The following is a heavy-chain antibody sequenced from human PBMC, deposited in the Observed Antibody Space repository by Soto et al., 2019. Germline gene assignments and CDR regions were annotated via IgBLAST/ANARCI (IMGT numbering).Heavy chain of an antibody. J-gene: IGHJ4*02. D-gene: IGHD2-15*01. CDR1: GYTFTGYA. CDR3: ARAVVVAADFDY. CDR2: INAGNGNT. Sequence: QVQLVQSGAEEKKPGASVKVSCKASGYTFTGYAMHWVRQAPGQRLEWMGWINAGNGNTKYSQKFQVRVTITRDSPASTADMELSTLRSEATAVYYWARAVVVAADFDYWGQGTLVTVSS. V-gene: IGHV1-3*05.